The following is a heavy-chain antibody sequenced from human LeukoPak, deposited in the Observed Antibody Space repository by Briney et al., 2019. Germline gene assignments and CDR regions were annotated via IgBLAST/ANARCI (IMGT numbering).Heavy chain of an antibody. CDR3: AKGKFNIVVVPAAILAFDI. J-gene: IGHJ3*02. V-gene: IGHV3-23*01. Sequence: GGSLRLSCAASGFTFSSYAMSWVRQAPGKGLEWVSTISGSGGSTYYADSVKGRFTISRDNSKNTLYLQMNSLRAEDTAVYYCAKGKFNIVVVPAAILAFDIWGQGTMVSVSS. D-gene: IGHD2-2*02. CDR1: GFTFSSYA. CDR2: ISGSGGST.